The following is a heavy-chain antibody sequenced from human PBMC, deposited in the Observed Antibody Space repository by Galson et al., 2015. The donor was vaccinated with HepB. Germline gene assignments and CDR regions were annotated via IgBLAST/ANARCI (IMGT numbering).Heavy chain of an antibody. CDR3: AHTFRFLEWSEPSDNWFDP. CDR1: GFSLSTSGVG. CDR2: IYWDDDK. Sequence: PALVKPTQTLTLTCTFSGFSLSTSGVGVGWIRQPPGKALEWLALIYWDDDKRYSPSLKSRLTITKDTSKNQVVLTMTNMDPVDTATYYCAHTFRFLEWSEPSDNWFDPWGQGTLVTVSS. J-gene: IGHJ5*02. D-gene: IGHD3-3*01. V-gene: IGHV2-5*02.